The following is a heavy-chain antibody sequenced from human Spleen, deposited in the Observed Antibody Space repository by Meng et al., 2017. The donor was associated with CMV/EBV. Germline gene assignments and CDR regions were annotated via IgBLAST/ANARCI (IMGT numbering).Heavy chain of an antibody. V-gene: IGHV1-69*12. J-gene: IGHJ5*02. Sequence: QVQLVQDGAEVKTRGSSVKASCKASAGTFRSYAISWVRQASGQGLEWIGWIIPIFGTANDAQKFQGRVTITADESTSTAYMELSSLRAEDTAVYYCARDYYGSGSQGGFDPWGQGSLVTVSS. CDR1: AGTFRSYA. CDR2: IIPIFGTA. D-gene: IGHD3-10*01. CDR3: ARDYYGSGSQGGFDP.